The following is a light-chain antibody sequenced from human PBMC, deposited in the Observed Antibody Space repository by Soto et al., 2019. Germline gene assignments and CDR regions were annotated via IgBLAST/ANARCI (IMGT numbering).Light chain of an antibody. J-gene: IGKJ4*01. CDR2: SAS. Sequence: DMQMTQSPSSLSASVGDRVTITCRASQGLGNSLAWYQQKPGKAPKLLIYSASSLQSGVPSRFSGSGSGTEFTLTISGLQPEDVATYYCLTYNAPPLSLGGGTKVEI. CDR1: QGLGNS. CDR3: LTYNAPPLS. V-gene: IGKV1-27*01.